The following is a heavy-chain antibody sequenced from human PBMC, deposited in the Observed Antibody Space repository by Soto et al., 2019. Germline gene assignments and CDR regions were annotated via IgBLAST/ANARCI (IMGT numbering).Heavy chain of an antibody. CDR2: IGGGHGCT. CDR3: AKEDSRWEGEFCQH. Sequence: GSLRLSGTASGFTFSNYAMSWVRQAPGMGLEWVSSIGGGHGCTDYADAVKGRFTISRDNAKNTLHLQMRGLRAEDTAVYYCAKEDSRWEGEFCQHWGQGTLVTVPS. D-gene: IGHD1-26*01. J-gene: IGHJ1*01. CDR1: GFTFSNYA. V-gene: IGHV3-23*01.